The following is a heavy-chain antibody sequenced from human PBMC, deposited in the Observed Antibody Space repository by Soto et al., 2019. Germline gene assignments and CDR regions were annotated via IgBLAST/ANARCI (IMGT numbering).Heavy chain of an antibody. CDR2: IYPGDSDT. D-gene: IGHD3-22*01. J-gene: IGHJ3*01. V-gene: IGHV5-51*01. Sequence: PXESLKISCKISGKAFTSFWFGWVRQMPGRGLEWMGNIYPGDSDTRYTPPFQGQVTISADKSTNTAYLRWHSLQASDTAPYYCEKQDDRGALEFWGQGTKVTVSS. CDR1: GKAFTSFW. CDR3: EKQDDRGALEF.